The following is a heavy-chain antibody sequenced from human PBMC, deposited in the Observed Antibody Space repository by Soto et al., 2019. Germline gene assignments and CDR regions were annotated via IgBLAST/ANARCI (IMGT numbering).Heavy chain of an antibody. CDR3: ATQEVGGSYVYTFDP. J-gene: IGHJ5*02. CDR2: IYYSGST. D-gene: IGHD1-26*01. CDR1: GGSISSSSYY. V-gene: IGHV4-39*02. Sequence: SETLSLTCTVSGGSISSSSYYWGWIRQPPGKGLEWIGSIYYSGSTYYNPSLKSRVTISVDTSKNHFSLKLSSVTAADTAVYYCATQEVGGSYVYTFDPWGQGTLVTVS.